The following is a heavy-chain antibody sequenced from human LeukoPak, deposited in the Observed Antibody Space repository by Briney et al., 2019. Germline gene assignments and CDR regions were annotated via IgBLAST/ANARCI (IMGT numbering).Heavy chain of an antibody. V-gene: IGHV3-30*03. CDR2: ISYDGSNK. D-gene: IGHD3-9*01. J-gene: IGHJ4*02. Sequence: GGSLRLSCAASGFTFSSYGMHWVRQAPGKGLEWVAVISYDGSNKYYADSVKGRFTISRDNSKNTLYLQMNSLRAEDTAVYYCARDRRDILTGYYWLLPDYWGQGTLVTVSS. CDR1: GFTFSSYG. CDR3: ARDRRDILTGYYWLLPDY.